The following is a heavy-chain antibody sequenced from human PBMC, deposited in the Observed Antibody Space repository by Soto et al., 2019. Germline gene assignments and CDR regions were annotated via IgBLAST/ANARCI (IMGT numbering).Heavy chain of an antibody. CDR3: ARDLGRLEWLSRGYYYYGMDV. CDR2: ISYDGSNK. V-gene: IGHV3-30-3*01. Sequence: QVQLVESGGGVVQPGRSLRLSCAASGFTFSSYAMHWVRQAPGKGLEWVAVISYDGSNKYYADSVKGRFTISRDNSKNTRYRQMNSLRAEDTAVYYCARDLGRLEWLSRGYYYYGMDVWGQGTTVTVSS. J-gene: IGHJ6*02. D-gene: IGHD3-3*01. CDR1: GFTFSSYA.